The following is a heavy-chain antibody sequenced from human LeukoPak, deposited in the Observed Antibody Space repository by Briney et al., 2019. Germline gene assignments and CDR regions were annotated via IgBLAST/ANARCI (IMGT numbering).Heavy chain of an antibody. V-gene: IGHV1-69*04. D-gene: IGHD2-15*01. CDR3: AKDGEDCGGGSCHLHGYYFDY. CDR2: IIPILGIV. Sequence: GASGKVSCKASGDTFTNYGITWVRQAPGQGLEWMGRIIPILGIVNYAQKFQGRVTIIADKSTNTAYMNLSSLRSEDTAVYYCAKDGEDCGGGSCHLHGYYFDYWGQGTLVTVSS. CDR1: GDTFTNYG. J-gene: IGHJ4*02.